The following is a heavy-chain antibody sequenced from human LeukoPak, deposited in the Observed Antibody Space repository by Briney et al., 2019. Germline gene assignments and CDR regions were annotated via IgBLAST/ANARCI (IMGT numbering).Heavy chain of an antibody. CDR3: ARERYLYYFDY. CDR2: IYSGGST. CDR1: GFTVSSNY. V-gene: IGHV3-53*01. J-gene: IGHJ4*02. D-gene: IGHD3-16*02. Sequence: GGSLRLSCAASGFTVSSNYMSWVRQAPGKGLEWVSVIYSGGSTYYADSVKGRFTISRDNSKNTLYLQMNSLRAEDTAVYYCARERYLYYFDYWGQGTLVTVSS.